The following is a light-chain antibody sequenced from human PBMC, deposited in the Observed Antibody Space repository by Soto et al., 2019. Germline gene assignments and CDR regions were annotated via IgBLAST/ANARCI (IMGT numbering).Light chain of an antibody. V-gene: IGKV3-20*01. CDR3: QQYGGVPYT. J-gene: IGKJ2*01. Sequence: EIVLTQSPVTLSLSPGHRATLSGRASESISRDYLAWYQQRLGQAPRLLIYGASSGATGIPDRFSGSGSGTDFTLTISRLEPEDFAIYYCQQYGGVPYTFGQGTKLEIK. CDR2: GAS. CDR1: ESISRDY.